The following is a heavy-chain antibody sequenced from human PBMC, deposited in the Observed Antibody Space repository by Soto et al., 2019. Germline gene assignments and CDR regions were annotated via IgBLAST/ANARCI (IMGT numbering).Heavy chain of an antibody. CDR3: ARDGGRNSGGIDY. D-gene: IGHD1-26*01. J-gene: IGHJ4*02. V-gene: IGHV1-69*01. CDR2: IIPIFGTA. Sequence: QVQLVQSGAEVKKPGSSVKVSCKASGGTFSSYSINWVRQAPGQGLEWMGEIIPIFGTANYARKFQGRVTITADESTSTASMELSSLRSEDTAVYYFARDGGRNSGGIDYWGQGTLVTVSS. CDR1: GGTFSSYS.